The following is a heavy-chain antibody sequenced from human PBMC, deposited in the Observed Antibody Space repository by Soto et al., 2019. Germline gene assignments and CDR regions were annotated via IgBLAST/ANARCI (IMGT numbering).Heavy chain of an antibody. V-gene: IGHV3-30-3*01. CDR1: GFTFSRYA. D-gene: IGHD2-15*01. J-gene: IGHJ4*02. Sequence: GGSLRLSCVGSGFTFSRYAMHWVRQDPGKGLEWASLISYDGSTKYYADSVQGRFTISRDDSKNTVYLQMNSLRIEDTAVYYCARSALRYCSGGSCYQPVDCWGQGTLVTVSS. CDR3: ARSALRYCSGGSCYQPVDC. CDR2: ISYDGSTK.